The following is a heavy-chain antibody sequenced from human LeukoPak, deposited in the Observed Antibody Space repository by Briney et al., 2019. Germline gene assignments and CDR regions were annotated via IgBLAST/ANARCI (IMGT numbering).Heavy chain of an antibody. J-gene: IGHJ6*04. CDR1: GFTFDDYW. D-gene: IGHD3-10*02. CDR3: AELGITMIGGV. V-gene: IGHV3-7*01. Sequence: GGSLRLSCGASGFTFDDYWMSWVRQAPGQGLEWVANINQDGSEKYYLDSAKGRFTISRDNARNSLYPQVNSLRAEDTAVYYCAELGITMIGGVWGKGTTVTISS. CDR2: INQDGSEK.